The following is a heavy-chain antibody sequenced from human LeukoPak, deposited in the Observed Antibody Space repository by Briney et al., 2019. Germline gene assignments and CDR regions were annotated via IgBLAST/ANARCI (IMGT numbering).Heavy chain of an antibody. J-gene: IGHJ6*03. CDR3: SRTYYYGSGSYAPYYYMDV. Sequence: GSLRLSCAAPVFTVSRNYISWVRQAPGKGLEWVSVIYSGGSTYYADSVKGRFTISRDTIENTLYLLMKSLRAENTPVYYSSRTYYYGSGSYAPYYYMDVWGKGTTVTVSS. D-gene: IGHD3-10*01. CDR2: IYSGGST. CDR1: VFTVSRNY. V-gene: IGHV3-53*01.